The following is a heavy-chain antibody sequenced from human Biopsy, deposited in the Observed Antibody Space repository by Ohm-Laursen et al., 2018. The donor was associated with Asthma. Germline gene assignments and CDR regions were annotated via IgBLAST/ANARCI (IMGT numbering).Heavy chain of an antibody. Sequence: TLSLTCNVSGDSIIIGGHYWSWIRQHPGKGLEWIGHIYFSGSAKYNPSLKSRVSISVDTSKNQFSLKLTSVTAADTAVYFCARDAGSAWSSGLDAFDFWGHGTMVTVSS. D-gene: IGHD6-19*01. CDR3: ARDAGSAWSSGLDAFDF. CDR2: IYFSGSA. CDR1: GDSIIIGGHY. J-gene: IGHJ3*01. V-gene: IGHV4-31*03.